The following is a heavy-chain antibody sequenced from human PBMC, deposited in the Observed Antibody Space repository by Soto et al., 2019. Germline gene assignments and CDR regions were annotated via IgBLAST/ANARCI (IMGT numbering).Heavy chain of an antibody. CDR2: IIPILGIA. CDR1: GGTFSSYT. Sequence: SVKVSCKASGGTFSSYTISWVRQAPGQGLEWMGRIIPILGIANYAQKFQGRVTITADKSTSTAYMELSSLRSEDTAVYYCARDVGSSSSGTDYYYYYMDVWGKGTTVTVSS. V-gene: IGHV1-69*04. J-gene: IGHJ6*03. D-gene: IGHD6-6*01. CDR3: ARDVGSSSSGTDYYYYYMDV.